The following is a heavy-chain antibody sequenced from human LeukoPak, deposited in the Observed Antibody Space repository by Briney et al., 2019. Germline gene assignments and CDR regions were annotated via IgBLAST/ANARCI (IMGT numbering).Heavy chain of an antibody. D-gene: IGHD6-6*01. CDR3: AAEGLSGSSSERYYYYYGMDV. CDR1: GFTFTSSA. V-gene: IGHV1-58*01. CDR2: IVVGSGNT. J-gene: IGHJ6*02. Sequence: SVKVSCKASGFTFTSSAVQWVRQARRQRLEWIGWIVVGSGNTNYAQKFQERVTITRDMSTSTAYMELSSLRSEDTAVYYCAAEGLSGSSSERYYYYYGMDVWGQGTTVTVSS.